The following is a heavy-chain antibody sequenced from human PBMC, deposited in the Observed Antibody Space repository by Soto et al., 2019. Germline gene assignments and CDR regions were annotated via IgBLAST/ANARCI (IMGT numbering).Heavy chain of an antibody. CDR1: GYSFTSYG. Sequence: ASVKVSCKASGYSFTSYGISWVRQAPGQGLDWMGWITTYNGSTKYAQDLQGRVTMTTDTSTSTAYMELRSLRSDDTAVYYCARFSGGVYNTYYFYYGMDVWGQGTTVTVS. V-gene: IGHV1-18*04. CDR3: ARFSGGVYNTYYFYYGMDV. J-gene: IGHJ6*02. CDR2: ITTYNGST. D-gene: IGHD2-15*01.